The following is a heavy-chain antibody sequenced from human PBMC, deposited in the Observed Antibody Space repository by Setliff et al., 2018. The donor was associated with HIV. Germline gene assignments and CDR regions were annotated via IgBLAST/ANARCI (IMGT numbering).Heavy chain of an antibody. CDR1: GFTFSSYA. J-gene: IGHJ4*02. V-gene: IGHV3-23*01. CDR2: ISGSGDST. Sequence: GGSLRLSCATSGFTFSSYAMSWVRQAPGKGLEWVSAISGSGDSTYYADSVKGRFTISRDNSKNTLYLQMNSLRADDTAVYYCAREEPFWNGYYYTYYFDSWGQGTLVTVSS. D-gene: IGHD3-3*01. CDR3: AREEPFWNGYYYTYYFDS.